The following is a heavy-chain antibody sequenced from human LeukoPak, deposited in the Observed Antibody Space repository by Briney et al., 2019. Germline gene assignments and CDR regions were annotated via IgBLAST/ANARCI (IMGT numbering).Heavy chain of an antibody. CDR2: IRFDGSNK. CDR1: GFTFSSYA. CDR3: ARETGYYDSSGTKRGYFDY. J-gene: IGHJ4*02. Sequence: GGSLRLSCAASGFTFSSYAMHWVRQAPGKGLEWVAFIRFDGSNKFYADSVKGRFTISRDNSKNTLYLQMNSLRAEDTAVYYCARETGYYDSSGTKRGYFDYWGQGTLVTVSS. V-gene: IGHV3-30*02. D-gene: IGHD3-22*01.